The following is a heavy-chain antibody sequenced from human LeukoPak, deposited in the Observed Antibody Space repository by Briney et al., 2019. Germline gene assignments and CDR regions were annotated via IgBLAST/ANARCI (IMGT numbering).Heavy chain of an antibody. CDR2: IYYSGST. CDR1: GGSISSSSYY. CDR3: ARQSKGRPDAFDI. J-gene: IGHJ3*02. V-gene: IGHV4-39*01. D-gene: IGHD4-11*01. Sequence: PSETLSLTCTVSGGSISSSSYYWGWIRQPPGKGLEWIGSIYYSGSTYYNPSLKSRVTISVDTSKNQFSLKLSSVTAADTAVYYCARQSKGRPDAFDIWGQGTMVTVSS.